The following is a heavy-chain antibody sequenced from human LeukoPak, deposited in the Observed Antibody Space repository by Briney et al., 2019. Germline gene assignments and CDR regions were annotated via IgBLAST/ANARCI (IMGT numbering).Heavy chain of an antibody. CDR2: IYPGDSDT. J-gene: IGHJ3*02. CDR3: ARTIQYQNDAFDI. CDR1: GYSFPSYW. D-gene: IGHD2-2*01. Sequence: GESLKISCKGSGYSFPSYWIAWVRQMPGKGLEWMGIIYPGDSDTRYSPSFQGQVTISADKSISTAYLQWSSLKASDTAMYYCARTIQYQNDAFDIWGQGTMVTVSS. V-gene: IGHV5-51*01.